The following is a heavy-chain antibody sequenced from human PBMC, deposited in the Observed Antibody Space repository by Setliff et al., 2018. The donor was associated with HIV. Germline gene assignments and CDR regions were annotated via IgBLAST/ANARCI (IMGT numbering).Heavy chain of an antibody. CDR1: GYSISTSSW. J-gene: IGHJ3*01. CDR3: ARGIRMLLDSNRGVYTHDAFEL. D-gene: IGHD3-10*01. CDR2: IYHGGSV. V-gene: IGHV4-38-2*02. Sequence: SETLSLTCTVSGYSISTSSWWGWVRQSPGRGLQWMGSIYHGGSVYYNPSLQSRVTISLERSKNQFSLNMISVTAAYSAIYFCARGIRMLLDSNRGVYTHDAFELWGQGTTFTVS.